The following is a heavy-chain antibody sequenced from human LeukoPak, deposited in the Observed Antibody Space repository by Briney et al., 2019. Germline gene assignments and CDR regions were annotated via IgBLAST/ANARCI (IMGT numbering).Heavy chain of an antibody. J-gene: IGHJ6*03. V-gene: IGHV4-39*07. CDR1: GGSISSSSYY. D-gene: IGHD3-3*01. CDR2: IYYSGST. CDR3: ARGLRFLEWSDRYYYYYYMDV. Sequence: TSETLSLTCTVSGGSISSSSYYWGWIRQPPGKGLEWIGSIYYSGSTYYNPSLKSRVTISVDTSKNQFSLKLSSVTAADTAVYYCARGLRFLEWSDRYYYYYYMDVWGKGTTVTVSS.